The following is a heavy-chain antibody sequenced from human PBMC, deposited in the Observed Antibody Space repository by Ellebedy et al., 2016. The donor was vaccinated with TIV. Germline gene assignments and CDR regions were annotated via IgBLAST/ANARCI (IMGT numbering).Heavy chain of an antibody. CDR1: GFTVSGNY. CDR3: ARGITVADSRGFFYYYGLDV. Sequence: PGGSLRLSCAASGFTVSGNYMSWVRQAPGKGLEWVSVIYSDGSTFYADSVKGRPAISRDSSKNTLYLQMSSLRAEDTAVYYCARGITVADSRGFFYYYGLDVWGQGTTVTVFS. J-gene: IGHJ6*02. V-gene: IGHV3-66*01. CDR2: IYSDGST. D-gene: IGHD6-19*01.